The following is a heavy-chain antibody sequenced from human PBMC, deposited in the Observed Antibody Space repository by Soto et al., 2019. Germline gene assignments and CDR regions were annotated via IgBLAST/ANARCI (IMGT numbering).Heavy chain of an antibody. V-gene: IGHV3-30*18. CDR2: ISYDGSNK. J-gene: IGHJ4*02. D-gene: IGHD4-4*01. Sequence: QVQLVESGGGVVQPGRSLRLSCAASGFTFSSYGMHWVRQAPGKGLEWGAVISYDGSNKYYAASVKGRFTISRDNSKNTLYLQMNSLRAEDTAVYYCAKGFTVTTSTLDYWGQGTLVTVSS. CDR3: AKGFTVTTSTLDY. CDR1: GFTFSSYG.